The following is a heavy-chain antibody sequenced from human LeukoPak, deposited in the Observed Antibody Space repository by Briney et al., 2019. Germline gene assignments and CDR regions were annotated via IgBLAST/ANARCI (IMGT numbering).Heavy chain of an antibody. CDR2: ISSSGSTI. D-gene: IGHD3-10*01. J-gene: IGHJ6*03. CDR3: ARSAQGSGSHYMDV. Sequence: GGSLRLSCAAPGFTFSDYYINWIRQAPGKGLEWVSYISSSGSTIYYADSVKGRFTISRDNAKNSLYLQMNSLRAEDTAVYYCARSAQGSGSHYMDVWGKGTTVTISS. CDR1: GFTFSDYY. V-gene: IGHV3-11*01.